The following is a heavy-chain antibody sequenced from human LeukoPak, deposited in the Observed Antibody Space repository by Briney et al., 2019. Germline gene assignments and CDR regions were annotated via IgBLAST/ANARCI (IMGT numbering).Heavy chain of an antibody. J-gene: IGHJ2*01. CDR3: AREKVGTNYYDYSRRYFDL. CDR2: TYVSGTI. D-gene: IGHD3-16*01. V-gene: IGHV4-59*01. CDR1: GDSMRAYY. Sequence: SETLSLTCIVSGDSMRAYYWTWIRQPPGKGLEWIGYTYVSGTINYDPSLKSRVAISVDTSKNQFSLKLSSVTAADTALYYCAREKVGTNYYDYSRRYFDLWGRGTLVTVSS.